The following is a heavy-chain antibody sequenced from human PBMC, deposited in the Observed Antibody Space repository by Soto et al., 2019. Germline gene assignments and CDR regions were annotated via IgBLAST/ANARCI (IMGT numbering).Heavy chain of an antibody. CDR3: AKDFARNGIADLGFDY. Sequence: QVQLVESGGGVVQPGRSLRLSCAASGFTFSSYGMHWVRQAPCKGLEWVAVISYDGSNKYYADSVKGRFTISRDNSKNTLYLQMNSLRAEDTAVYYCAKDFARNGIADLGFDYWGQGTLVTVSS. J-gene: IGHJ4*02. CDR2: ISYDGSNK. CDR1: GFTFSSYG. D-gene: IGHD6-13*01. V-gene: IGHV3-30*18.